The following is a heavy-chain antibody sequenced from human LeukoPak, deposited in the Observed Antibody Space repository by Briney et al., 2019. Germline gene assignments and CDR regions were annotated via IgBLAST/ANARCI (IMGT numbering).Heavy chain of an antibody. D-gene: IGHD2-2*01. CDR1: GGSISSGGYS. CDR2: IYHSGST. Sequence: PSQTLSLTCAVSGGSISSGGYSWSWIRQPPGKGLEWIGYIYHSGSTYYNPSLKSRVTTSVDTSKNQFSLKLSSVTAADTAVYYCARTVVEPAAPVYFDYWGQGTLVTVSS. V-gene: IGHV4-30-2*01. J-gene: IGHJ4*02. CDR3: ARTVVEPAAPVYFDY.